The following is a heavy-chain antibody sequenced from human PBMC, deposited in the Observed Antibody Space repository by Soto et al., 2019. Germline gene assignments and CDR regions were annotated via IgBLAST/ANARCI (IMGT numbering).Heavy chain of an antibody. D-gene: IGHD4-4*01. CDR2: IYFSGST. J-gene: IGHJ4*02. V-gene: IGHV4-39*01. Sequence: QLQLQESGPGLVKPSETLSLTCTVSGASISIRDYYWDWIRQSPGTGLEWIATIYFSGSTYYNPSLMSPVTIYMDTSKNRFYMRSSSVTAADTDIYYFAKHSAASIDSLFDVWGKGTLVTVSS. CDR3: AKHSAASIDSLFDV. CDR1: GASISIRDYY.